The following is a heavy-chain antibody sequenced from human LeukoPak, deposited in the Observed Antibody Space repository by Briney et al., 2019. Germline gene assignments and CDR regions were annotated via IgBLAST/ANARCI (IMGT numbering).Heavy chain of an antibody. CDR2: IYSCGST. D-gene: IGHD1-26*01. CDR3: ARGEGPYYMDV. J-gene: IGHJ6*03. Sequence: GGSLRLSCAASGFTVSSNYMSWVRQAPGKGLEWVSVIYSCGSTYYADSVKGRFTISRDNSKNTLYLQMNSLRAEDTAVYYCARGEGPYYMDVWGKGTTVTVSS. V-gene: IGHV3-66*01. CDR1: GFTVSSNY.